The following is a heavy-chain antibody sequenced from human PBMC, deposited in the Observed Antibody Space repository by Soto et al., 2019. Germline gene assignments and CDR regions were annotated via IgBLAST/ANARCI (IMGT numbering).Heavy chain of an antibody. V-gene: IGHV1-18*04. CDR2: ISASNGNT. Sequence: QVQLVQSGTEVRMPGTSVKVSCKTSGYTFIDYSITWVRQAPGQGLEWMGWISASNGNTEFAQKLQGRVSMTTDTPTGTADMELRSLRSDDTAIYYCSREGLTSVYTVAYRGQGTLVTVSS. J-gene: IGHJ4*02. CDR1: GYTFIDYS. CDR3: SREGLTSVYTVAY. D-gene: IGHD2-2*02.